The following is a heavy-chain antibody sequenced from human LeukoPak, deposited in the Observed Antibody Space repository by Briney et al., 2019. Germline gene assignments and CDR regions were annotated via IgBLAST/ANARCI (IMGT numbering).Heavy chain of an antibody. CDR2: ISKYGSKR. CDR3: ARAPPTLTTLFDY. V-gene: IGHV3-30*03. Sequence: GGSLRLFCAASGFTVSRYGMHWVRQTPGKGRGWVAVISKYGSKRYYADSVKGRFTVSRDNSKNSLCLQMNSLSAEDTAVYDCARAPPTLTTLFDYWGQGTLVTVSS. CDR1: GFTVSRYG. J-gene: IGHJ4*02. D-gene: IGHD4/OR15-4a*01.